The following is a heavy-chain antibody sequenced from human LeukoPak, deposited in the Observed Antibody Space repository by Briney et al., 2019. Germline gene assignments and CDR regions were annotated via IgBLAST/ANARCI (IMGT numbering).Heavy chain of an antibody. J-gene: IGHJ3*01. D-gene: IGHD3-3*01. V-gene: IGHV4-34*01. CDR1: GGSLSGYY. CDR3: ARTVRFLDPYGLDV. Sequence: SETLSLTCAVYGGSLSGYYWSWIRQPPGKGLEWIGEINHSGSTNYNPSLKSRVTISVDTSKNQFSLKLSSVTAADTAVYYCARTVRFLDPYGLDVWGQGTMVTVSS. CDR2: INHSGST.